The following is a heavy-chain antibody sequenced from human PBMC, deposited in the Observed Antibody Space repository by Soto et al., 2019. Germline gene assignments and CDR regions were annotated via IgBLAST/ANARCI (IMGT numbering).Heavy chain of an antibody. CDR2: IYYSGNT. CDR1: GGSISSGYYY. Sequence: KPSETLSLTCSVSGGSISSGYYYWSWIRQPPGKGLEWIGNIYYSGNTYYNPSLKSRLIISIDTSKNQFSLKLTSVTAADRAVYYCARGSVDTVDSSGFYEYWGQGTPVTVSS. J-gene: IGHJ4*02. V-gene: IGHV4-30-4*01. D-gene: IGHD3-22*01. CDR3: ARGSVDTVDSSGFYEY.